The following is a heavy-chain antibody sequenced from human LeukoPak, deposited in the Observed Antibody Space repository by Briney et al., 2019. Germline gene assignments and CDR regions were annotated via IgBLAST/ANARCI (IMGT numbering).Heavy chain of an antibody. CDR2: IYSDGGT. CDR1: GFTVSSNY. D-gene: IGHD3-16*01. J-gene: IGHJ4*02. V-gene: IGHV3-53*01. Sequence: GGSLRLSCAASGFTVSSNYMSWVRQAPGKGLEWVSVIYSDGGTDYGDSVKGRFTISTDNSKRTLYLQMNSLRAEDTAVYYCAREFGSAQYYFDYWGQGTLVTASS. CDR3: AREFGSAQYYFDY.